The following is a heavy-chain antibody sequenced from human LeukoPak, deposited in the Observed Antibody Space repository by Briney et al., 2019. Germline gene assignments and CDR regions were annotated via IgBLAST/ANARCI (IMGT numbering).Heavy chain of an antibody. CDR3: ATDYADYYGSGSYYPFDY. CDR2: IRYDGSNK. V-gene: IGHV3-30*02. D-gene: IGHD3-10*01. J-gene: IGHJ4*02. Sequence: GGSLRLSCAASGFTFSSYGMHWVRQAPGKGLEWVAFIRYDGSNKYYADSVKGRFTISRDNSKNTLYLQMNSLRAEDTAVYYCATDYADYYGSGSYYPFDYWGQGTLVTVSS. CDR1: GFTFSSYG.